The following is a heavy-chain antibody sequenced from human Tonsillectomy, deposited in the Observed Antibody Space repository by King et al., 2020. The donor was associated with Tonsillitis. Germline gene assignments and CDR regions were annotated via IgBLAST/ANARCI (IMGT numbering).Heavy chain of an antibody. CDR3: ARGGYEVRRFFDL. J-gene: IGHJ2*01. Sequence: VQLQESGPGLVKPSQTLSLTCTVSGGSISSGSYYWSWIRQPAGKGLEWIGRIYTSGSTNYNPSLKSRVTMSVDTSKNQFSLKLSSVTAADTAVYYCARGGYEVRRFFDLWGRGTLVTVSS. D-gene: IGHD5-12*01. V-gene: IGHV4-61*02. CDR1: GGSISSGSYY. CDR2: IYTSGST.